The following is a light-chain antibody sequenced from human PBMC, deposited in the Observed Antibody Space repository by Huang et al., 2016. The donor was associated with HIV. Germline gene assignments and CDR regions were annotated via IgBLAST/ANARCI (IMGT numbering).Light chain of an antibody. V-gene: IGKV1-39*01. CDR3: QQTYRSPFT. J-gene: IGKJ4*01. CDR2: AAS. Sequence: DIQMTQSPSSLSASVGDRVTITCRASQSVTTYLRWYQQRPGKAPKLLIYAASSLPSGVPSRISGSGSGTDFTLTISNLQPEDFATYYCQQTYRSPFTFGGGTKVEIK. CDR1: QSVTTY.